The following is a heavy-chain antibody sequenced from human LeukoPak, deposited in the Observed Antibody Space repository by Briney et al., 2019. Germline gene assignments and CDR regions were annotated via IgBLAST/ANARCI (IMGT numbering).Heavy chain of an antibody. CDR1: GGTFSSYT. V-gene: IGHV1-69*04. J-gene: IGHJ4*02. D-gene: IGHD6-19*01. CDR2: IIPILGIA. Sequence: SVKVSCKASGGTFSSYTISWVRQAPGQGLEWMGRIIPILGIANYAQKFQGRVTITADKSTSTAYMELSSPRSEDTAVYYCARERSSGWYDYWGQGTLVTVSS. CDR3: ARERSSGWYDY.